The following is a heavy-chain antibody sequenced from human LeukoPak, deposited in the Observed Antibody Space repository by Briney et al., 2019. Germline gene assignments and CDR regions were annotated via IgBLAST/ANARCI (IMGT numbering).Heavy chain of an antibody. D-gene: IGHD3-10*01. CDR2: INHSGST. J-gene: IGHJ4*02. CDR1: GGSFSGYY. V-gene: IGHV4-34*01. CDR3: ARAPIYYGSGSSYFDY. Sequence: SETLSLTCAVYGGSFSGYYWSWIRQPPGKGLEWIGEINHSGSTNYNPSLKSRVTISVDTSKNQFSLKLSSVTAADTAVYYCARAPIYYGSGSSYFDYWGQGTLVTVSS.